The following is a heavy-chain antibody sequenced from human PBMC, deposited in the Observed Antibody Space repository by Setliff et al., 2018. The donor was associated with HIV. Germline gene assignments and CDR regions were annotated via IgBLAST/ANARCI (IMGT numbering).Heavy chain of an antibody. J-gene: IGHJ4*02. CDR1: GFTFSSHW. Sequence: LRLSCAASGFTFSSHWMVWVRQAPGKGLEWVANINQDGSEKNYVDSVKGRFTISRDNSKNTLFLQMNSLRPEDTAIYYCAKDKSYHDYIWGSSVLAYWGQGTLVTVSS. D-gene: IGHD3-16*01. CDR3: AKDKSYHDYIWGSSVLAY. CDR2: INQDGSEK. V-gene: IGHV3-7*01.